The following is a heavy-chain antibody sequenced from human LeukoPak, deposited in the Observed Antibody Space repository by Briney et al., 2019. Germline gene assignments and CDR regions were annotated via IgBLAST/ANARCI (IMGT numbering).Heavy chain of an antibody. CDR2: IYYSGNT. CDR3: ARGEDVAAAGIEY. D-gene: IGHD6-13*01. J-gene: IGHJ4*02. V-gene: IGHV4-39*01. Sequence: SETLSLTCIVSGGSVSSCSHYWAWIRQPPGMGLEWIGSIYYSGNTYYNPSLKSRVTISVDTSKNQFSLKLSSVTATDTAVYYCARGEDVAAAGIEYWGQGTLVTVSS. CDR1: GGSVSSCSHY.